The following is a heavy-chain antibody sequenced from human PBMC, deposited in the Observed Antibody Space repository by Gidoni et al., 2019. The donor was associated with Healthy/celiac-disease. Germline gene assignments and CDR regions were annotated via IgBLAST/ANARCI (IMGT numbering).Heavy chain of an antibody. J-gene: IGHJ3*02. CDR2: IRSKAYGGTT. D-gene: IGHD1-26*01. CDR1: GFTFGDYA. Sequence: EVQLVESGGGLVKPGRSLRLSCTASGFTFGDYAMSWFRQAPGKGLEWVGFIRSKAYGGTTEYAASVKGRFTISRDDSKSIAYLQMNSLKTEDTAVYYCTRESGSYYRWDLYAFDIWGQGPMVTVSS. CDR3: TRESGSYYRWDLYAFDI. V-gene: IGHV3-49*05.